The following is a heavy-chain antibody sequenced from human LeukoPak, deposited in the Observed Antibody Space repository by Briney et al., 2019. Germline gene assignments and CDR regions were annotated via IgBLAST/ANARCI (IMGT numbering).Heavy chain of an antibody. Sequence: SQTLSLTCAISGDSISSNSAAWNWIRQSPSRGLEWLGRIYYRSKWYNDYAEPVKSRITVNPDTSKNQFSLQLNSVTPEDTAVYFCARGNGYTYGSYYFDYWGQGTLVTVSS. D-gene: IGHD5-18*01. CDR2: IYYRSKWYN. CDR1: GDSISSNSAA. CDR3: ARGNGYTYGSYYFDY. J-gene: IGHJ4*02. V-gene: IGHV6-1*01.